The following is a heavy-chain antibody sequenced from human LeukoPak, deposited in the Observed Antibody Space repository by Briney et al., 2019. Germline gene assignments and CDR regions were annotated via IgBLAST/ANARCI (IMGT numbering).Heavy chain of an antibody. D-gene: IGHD3-22*01. CDR1: GFTSSSYA. CDR3: ARESGNWYYDSSTPAY. CDR2: ISYDGSNK. J-gene: IGHJ4*02. V-gene: IGHV3-30-3*01. Sequence: PGRSLRLSCAASGFTSSSYAMHWVRQAPGKGLEWVAVISYDGSNKYYADSVKGRFTISRDNSKNTLYLQMNSLRAEDTAVYYCARESGNWYYDSSTPAYWGQGTLVTVSS.